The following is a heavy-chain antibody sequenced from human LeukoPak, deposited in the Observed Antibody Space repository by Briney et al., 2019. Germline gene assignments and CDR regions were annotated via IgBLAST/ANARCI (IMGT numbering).Heavy chain of an antibody. D-gene: IGHD6-19*01. Sequence: SETLSLTCTVSGGSISSSSYYWGWIRQPPGKGLEWIGSIYYGGGTYYNPSLKSRVTISVDTSKNQFSLKLNSVTAADTAVYYCARRLGRPLRIDYWGQGTLVTVSS. J-gene: IGHJ4*02. V-gene: IGHV4-39*01. CDR1: GGSISSSSYY. CDR3: ARRLGRPLRIDY. CDR2: IYYGGGT.